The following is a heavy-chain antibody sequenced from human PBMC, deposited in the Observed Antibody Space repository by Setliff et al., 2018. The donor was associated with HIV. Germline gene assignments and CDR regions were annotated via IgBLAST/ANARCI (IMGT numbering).Heavy chain of an antibody. CDR3: ARVERITMVRGGYMDV. J-gene: IGHJ6*03. CDR2: IIPFLGIA. CDR1: ASRYSFTAYN. Sequence: SVKVSCKASASRYSFTAYNMHWVRQAPGQGLEWMGGIIPFLGIANNAQKFQGRLTITADKSTSTAYMELRSLRSDDTAVYYCARVERITMVRGGYMDVWGKGTTVTVSS. V-gene: IGHV1-69*10. D-gene: IGHD3-10*01.